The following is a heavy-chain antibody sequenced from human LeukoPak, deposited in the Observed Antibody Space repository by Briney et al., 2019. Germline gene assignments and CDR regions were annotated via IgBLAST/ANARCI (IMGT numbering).Heavy chain of an antibody. J-gene: IGHJ4*02. CDR2: ISSTSGTI. D-gene: IGHD2-15*01. V-gene: IGHV3-48*01. CDR3: ASGYCSAGSCHNFDY. CDR1: GFTFSTYS. Sequence: QRGGSLRLSCAASGFTFSTYSMNWVRQAPGKGLEWGSYISSTSGTIYYADSVKGRFTISRDNAKSSLYLQMNSLRAEDTAVYYCASGYCSAGSCHNFDYWGQGTLVTVSS.